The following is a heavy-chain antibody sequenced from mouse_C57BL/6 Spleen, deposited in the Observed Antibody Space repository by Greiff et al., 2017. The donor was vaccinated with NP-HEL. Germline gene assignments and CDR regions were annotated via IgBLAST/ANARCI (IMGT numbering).Heavy chain of an antibody. J-gene: IGHJ1*03. CDR1: GFTFSDYY. D-gene: IGHD2-4*01. V-gene: IGHV5-16*01. CDR2: INYDGSST. Sequence: EVHLVESEGGLVQPGSSMKLSCTASGFTFSDYYMAWVRQVPEKGLEWVANINYDGSSTYYLDSLKSRFIISRDNAKNILYLQMSSLKSEDTATYYCARGDYDYDGYFDVWGTGTTVTVSS. CDR3: ARGDYDYDGYFDV.